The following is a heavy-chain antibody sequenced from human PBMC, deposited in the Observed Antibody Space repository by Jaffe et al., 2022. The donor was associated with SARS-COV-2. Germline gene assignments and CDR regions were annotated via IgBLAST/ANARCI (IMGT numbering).Heavy chain of an antibody. CDR3: ARDDYYYDSSGYPDY. D-gene: IGHD3-22*01. CDR2: ISYDGSNK. J-gene: IGHJ4*02. V-gene: IGHV3-30*04. CDR1: GFTFSSYA. Sequence: QVQLVESGGGVVQPGRSLRLSCAASGFTFSSYAMHWVRQAPGKGLEWVAVISYDGSNKYYADSVKGRFTISRDNSKNTLYLQMNSLRAEDTAVYYCARDDYYYDSSGYPDYWGQGTLVTVSS.